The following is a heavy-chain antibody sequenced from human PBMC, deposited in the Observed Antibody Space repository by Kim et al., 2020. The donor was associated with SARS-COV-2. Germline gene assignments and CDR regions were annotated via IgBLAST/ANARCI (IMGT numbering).Heavy chain of an antibody. D-gene: IGHD1-26*01. CDR3: AKGVINSGFDY. V-gene: IGHV3-23*01. CDR1: GFTFSTSP. Sequence: GGSLRLSCAASGFTFSTSPMGWVRQAPGKGLEWVSRISWDGTRTYYADSVKGRVTMSIDKSRNTLYLHMNNLRVEDTAVYYCAKGVINSGFDYWGQGTQVTVSS. CDR2: ISWDGTRT. J-gene: IGHJ4*02.